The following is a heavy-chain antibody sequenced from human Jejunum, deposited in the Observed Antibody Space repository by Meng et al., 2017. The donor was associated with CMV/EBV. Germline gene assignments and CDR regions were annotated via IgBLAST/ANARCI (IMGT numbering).Heavy chain of an antibody. J-gene: IGHJ4*02. CDR1: GDSFTNRIYY. V-gene: IGHV4-39*07. Sequence: GDSFTNRIYYWGWVRQSPKGLDWVASIHYTGGTYYNPSLKSRATISVDTSKSQFSLELTSVTAADTATYYCVRDRGDGSGSYYDYWGPGTLVTVSS. CDR2: IHYTGGT. CDR3: VRDRGDGSGSYYDY. D-gene: IGHD3-10*01.